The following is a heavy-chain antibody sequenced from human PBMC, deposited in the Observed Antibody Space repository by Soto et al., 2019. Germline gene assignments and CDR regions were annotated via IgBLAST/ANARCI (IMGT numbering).Heavy chain of an antibody. Sequence: GGSLRLSCVGSGFTFSTYSINWVRQAPGKGLEWVSSISSRSDIYYADSVKGRFTISRDNAKNSVSLQMNSLRAEDTAVYYCAREYTAWPLAYGLDVWGQGTTVTVSS. V-gene: IGHV3-21*01. CDR3: AREYTAWPLAYGLDV. CDR1: GFTFSTYS. J-gene: IGHJ6*02. CDR2: ISSRSDI. D-gene: IGHD2-2*02.